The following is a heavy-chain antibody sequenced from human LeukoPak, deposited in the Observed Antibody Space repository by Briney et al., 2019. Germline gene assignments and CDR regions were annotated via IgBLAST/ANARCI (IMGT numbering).Heavy chain of an antibody. D-gene: IGHD5-18*01. J-gene: IGHJ4*02. CDR3: ARGSDTAMVDDYFDY. V-gene: IGHV1-18*01. CDR2: ISAYNGNT. Sequence: ASVKVSCKASGYTFTSYGISWVRQAPGQGLEWMGWISAYNGNTNYAQKLQGRVTMTTDTSTSTAYMELRSLRSDDTAVYYCARGSDTAMVDDYFDYWRQGTLVTVSS. CDR1: GYTFTSYG.